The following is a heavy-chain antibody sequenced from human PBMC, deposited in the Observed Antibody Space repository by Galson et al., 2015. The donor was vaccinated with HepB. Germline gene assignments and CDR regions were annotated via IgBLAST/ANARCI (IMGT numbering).Heavy chain of an antibody. D-gene: IGHD3-10*01. Sequence: SLRLSCAASGFTFSSYGMHWVRQAPGKGLEWVAVISYDGSNKYYADSVKGRFTISRDNSKNTLYLQMNSLRAEDTAVYYCAKAASITMVRGAAFFWGQGTLVTVSS. CDR1: GFTFSSYG. CDR3: AKAASITMVRGAAFF. J-gene: IGHJ4*02. CDR2: ISYDGSNK. V-gene: IGHV3-30*18.